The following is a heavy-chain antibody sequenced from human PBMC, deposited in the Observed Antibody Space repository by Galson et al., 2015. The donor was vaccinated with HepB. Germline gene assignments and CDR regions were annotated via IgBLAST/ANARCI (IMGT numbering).Heavy chain of an antibody. Sequence: SLRLSCAASGFTFSSYWMSWVRQAPGKGLEWMANIKQDGSARYYVDSVKGRFTISRDNAKNSLYLQMNSLRAEDTAVYYCARDSYRVLDYWGQGTLVTVSS. CDR2: IKQDGSAR. J-gene: IGHJ4*02. D-gene: IGHD2-2*01. CDR1: GFTFSSYW. CDR3: ARDSYRVLDY. V-gene: IGHV3-7*01.